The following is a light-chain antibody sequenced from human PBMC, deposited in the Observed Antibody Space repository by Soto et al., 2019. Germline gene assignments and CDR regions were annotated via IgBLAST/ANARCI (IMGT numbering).Light chain of an antibody. CDR3: QQCYSSPLT. Sequence: IQMTPSPSPLSASVGDRVTITCRASQTTSNSLDWYQQQPGRAPKLLIYAASSLQSGVPSRFSGSGSGTDFTLTISSLQPEDFATYYCQQCYSSPLTFGGGTKVDIK. V-gene: IGKV1-39*01. CDR1: QTTSNS. J-gene: IGKJ4*01. CDR2: AAS.